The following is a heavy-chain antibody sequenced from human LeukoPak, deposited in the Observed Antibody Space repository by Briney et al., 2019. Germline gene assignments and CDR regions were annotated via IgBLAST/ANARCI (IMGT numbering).Heavy chain of an antibody. CDR1: GGSISSNNY. J-gene: IGHJ6*03. Sequence: SETLSLTCTVSGGSISSNNYWGWIRQPPGKGLEWIGSIYYSGITYYHPSLKSRVTISVDTSKNQFSLKLSSVTAADTAVYYCARGDSSGWLDYYYYMDVWGKGTTVTVSS. V-gene: IGHV4-39*07. CDR2: IYYSGIT. D-gene: IGHD6-19*01. CDR3: ARGDSSGWLDYYYYMDV.